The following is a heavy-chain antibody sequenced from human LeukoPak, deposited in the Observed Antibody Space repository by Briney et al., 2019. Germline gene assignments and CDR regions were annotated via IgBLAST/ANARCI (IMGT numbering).Heavy chain of an antibody. D-gene: IGHD2-15*01. V-gene: IGHV4-4*07. J-gene: IGHJ2*01. Sequence: SETLSLTCTVSGGSIISYYWSWIRQPAGKGLEWIGRICPSGTTNYNPSLKSRVTMSLDTSRNQFSLKLSSVTAADTAVYYCARDRSAEYFDLWGRGTLVTVSS. CDR3: ARDRSAEYFDL. CDR2: ICPSGTT. CDR1: GGSIISYY.